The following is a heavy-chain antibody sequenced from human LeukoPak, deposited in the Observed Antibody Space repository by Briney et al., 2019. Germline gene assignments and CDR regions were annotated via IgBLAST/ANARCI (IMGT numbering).Heavy chain of an antibody. CDR1: GDSISSDSHY. Sequence: SETLSPTCTVSGDSISSDSHYWGWIRQPPGKGLEWIGSIYYSGTTYYNPSLKSRVTMSVDTSKNQFSLRLSSVTAADTAVYYCARHSFYSDSSGYCYCFDCWGQGTLVTVSS. J-gene: IGHJ4*02. CDR3: ARHSFYSDSSGYCYCFDC. CDR2: IYYSGTT. V-gene: IGHV4-39*01. D-gene: IGHD3-22*01.